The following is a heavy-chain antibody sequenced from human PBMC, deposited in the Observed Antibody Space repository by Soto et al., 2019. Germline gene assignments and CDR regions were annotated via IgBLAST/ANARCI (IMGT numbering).Heavy chain of an antibody. Sequence: GGSLRLSCAASGFTFTSYAMHWVRQAPGKGLEWVAVISQDGSEYYYVDSVRGRFTISRDNAKNSLYLQMNSLRGEDTAVYYCARALDFWSAYFDYCGQGSLVTVS. V-gene: IGHV3-30*04. J-gene: IGHJ4*02. D-gene: IGHD3-3*01. CDR1: GFTFTSYA. CDR3: ARALDFWSAYFDY. CDR2: ISQDGSEY.